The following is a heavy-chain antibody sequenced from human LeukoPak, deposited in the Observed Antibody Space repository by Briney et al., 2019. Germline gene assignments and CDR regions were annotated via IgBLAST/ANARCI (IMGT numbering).Heavy chain of an antibody. Sequence: SETLSLTCTVSGGSISSGGYYWSWIRQPPGKGLEWIGYIYYSGSTNYNPSLKSRVTISVDTSKNQFSLKLSSVTAADTAVYYCARLGLKESGWYEDYWGQGTLVTVSS. CDR3: ARLGLKESGWYEDY. V-gene: IGHV4-61*08. D-gene: IGHD6-19*01. CDR1: GGSISSGGYY. CDR2: IYYSGST. J-gene: IGHJ4*02.